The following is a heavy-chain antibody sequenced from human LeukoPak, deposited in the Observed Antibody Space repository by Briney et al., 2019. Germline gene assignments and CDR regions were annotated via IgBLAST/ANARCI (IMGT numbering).Heavy chain of an antibody. CDR2: IYDSGST. V-gene: IGHV4-59*01. CDR1: DGSISSYY. D-gene: IGHD1-14*01. Sequence: SETLSLTCTVSDGSISSYYWSWIRQPPGKGLEWIGHIYDSGSTNYNPSLKSRVTISVDTSKSQFSLNLSSVTSADTAVYYCARAEPSRPFDYWGQGALVTVSS. J-gene: IGHJ4*02. CDR3: ARAEPSRPFDY.